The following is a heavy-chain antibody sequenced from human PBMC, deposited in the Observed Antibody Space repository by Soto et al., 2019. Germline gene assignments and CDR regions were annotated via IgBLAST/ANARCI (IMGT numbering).Heavy chain of an antibody. D-gene: IGHD6-19*01. J-gene: IGHJ6*02. CDR2: INPNSGGT. Sequence: GASVKVSCKASGYTFTGYYMHWVRQAPGQGLEWMGWINPNSGGTNYAQKFQGWVTMTRDTSISTAYMELSRLRSDDTAVYYCARSNGHSSGLGDGMDVWGQGTTVTVSS. V-gene: IGHV1-2*04. CDR1: GYTFTGYY. CDR3: ARSNGHSSGLGDGMDV.